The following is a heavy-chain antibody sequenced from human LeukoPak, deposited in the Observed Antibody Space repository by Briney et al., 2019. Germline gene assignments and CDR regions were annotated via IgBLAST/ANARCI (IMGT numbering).Heavy chain of an antibody. D-gene: IGHD2-21*02. V-gene: IGHV1-2*02. J-gene: IGHJ3*02. Sequence: ASVKVSCKASGYTFTGYYMHWVRQAPGQGLEWMGWINPNSGGTNYAQKFQGRVTMTRDASISTAYMELSRLRSDDTAVYYCARDGATENAFDIWGQGTMVTVSS. CDR1: GYTFTGYY. CDR2: INPNSGGT. CDR3: ARDGATENAFDI.